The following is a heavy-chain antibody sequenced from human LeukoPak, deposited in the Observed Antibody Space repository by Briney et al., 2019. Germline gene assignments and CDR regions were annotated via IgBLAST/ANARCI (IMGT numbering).Heavy chain of an antibody. CDR2: ISSSGSTI. Sequence: GGSLRLSCAASGFTFSSYEMNWVRQAPGKGLEWVSYISSSGSTIYYADSVKGRFTIFRDNSKNTLYFQMNSLRAEDTAVYYCARGSPMLRGRPFDYWGQGTLVTVSS. D-gene: IGHD3-10*01. CDR1: GFTFSSYE. J-gene: IGHJ4*02. CDR3: ARGSPMLRGRPFDY. V-gene: IGHV3-48*03.